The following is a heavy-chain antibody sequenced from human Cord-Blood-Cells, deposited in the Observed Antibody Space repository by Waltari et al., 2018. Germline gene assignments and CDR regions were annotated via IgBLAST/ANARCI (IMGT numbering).Heavy chain of an antibody. V-gene: IGHV4-39*07. Sequence: QLQLQESGPGLVKPSETLSLTCTVSGGSLSSSSYYWGWIRPPPGKGLEWIGSNYYSGSTYYNPSLKSRVTISVDTSKNQFSLKLSSVTAADTAVYYCARQAGATAFDIWGQGTMVTVSS. CDR1: GGSLSSSSYY. D-gene: IGHD1-26*01. CDR2: NYYSGST. J-gene: IGHJ3*02. CDR3: ARQAGATAFDI.